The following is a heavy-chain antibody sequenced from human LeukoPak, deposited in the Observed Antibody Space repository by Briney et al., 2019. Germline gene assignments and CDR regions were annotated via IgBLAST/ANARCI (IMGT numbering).Heavy chain of an antibody. V-gene: IGHV3-30*02. CDR3: ARDQVGAGNYY. J-gene: IGHJ4*02. Sequence: GGSLRLSCAASGFIFNNYGIHWVRQAPGKGLECVAFIRNEGSEKDYADSVKGRFTISRDNSKNTLYLQMNSLRDEDTAGYYCARDQVGAGNYYWGEGALLTVSS. D-gene: IGHD1-26*01. CDR2: IRNEGSEK. CDR1: GFIFNNYG.